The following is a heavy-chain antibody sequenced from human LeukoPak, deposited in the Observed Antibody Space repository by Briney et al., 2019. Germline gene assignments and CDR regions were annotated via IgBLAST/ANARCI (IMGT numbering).Heavy chain of an antibody. CDR3: GRDRPFSGDDY. CDR2: IGSDGTTM. V-gene: IGHV3-48*01. Sequence: GGSLRLSCAASGFSFSSHTMDWVRQAPGKGLEWVSSIGSDGTTMFYADSVKGRFTISGDNAKNSLSLLMNSLRAEDTAVYYCGRDRPFSGDDYWGQGTLVTVSS. D-gene: IGHD3-10*01. J-gene: IGHJ4*02. CDR1: GFSFSSHT.